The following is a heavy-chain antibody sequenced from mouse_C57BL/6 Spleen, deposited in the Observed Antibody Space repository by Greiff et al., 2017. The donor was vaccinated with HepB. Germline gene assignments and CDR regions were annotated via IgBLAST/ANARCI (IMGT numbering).Heavy chain of an antibody. J-gene: IGHJ2*01. CDR2: ISYDGSN. CDR3: ARGGDYAEGGYFDY. V-gene: IGHV3-6*01. Sequence: EVQLQQSGPGLVKPSQSLSLTCSVTGYSITSGYYWNWIRQFPGNKLEWMGYISYDGSNNYNPSLKNRISITRDTSKNKFFLKLNSVTTEDTATYYCARGGDYAEGGYFDYWGQGTTLTVSS. CDR1: GYSITSGYY. D-gene: IGHD2-4*01.